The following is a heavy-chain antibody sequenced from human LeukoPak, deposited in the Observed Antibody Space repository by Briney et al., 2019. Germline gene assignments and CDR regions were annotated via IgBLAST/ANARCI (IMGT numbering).Heavy chain of an antibody. Sequence: SETLSLTCTVSGGSISSSSYYWGWIRQPPGKGLEGRGSIYYSGSTYYTPSLKSRVTISVDTSKNQFSLKLSSVTAADTAVYYCARGWEGCSSTSCYHWFDPWGQGTLVTVSS. J-gene: IGHJ5*02. CDR1: GGSISSSSYY. V-gene: IGHV4-39*01. D-gene: IGHD2-2*01. CDR2: IYYSGST. CDR3: ARGWEGCSSTSCYHWFDP.